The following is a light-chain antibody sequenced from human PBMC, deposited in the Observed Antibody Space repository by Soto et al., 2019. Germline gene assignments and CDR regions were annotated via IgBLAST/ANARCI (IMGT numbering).Light chain of an antibody. CDR2: DVS. CDR1: SADIGSHNC. CDR3: SSSSSNSASVL. V-gene: IGLV2-18*02. Sequence: QSVLTQPPSVSGSPGQSITISCRGSSADIGSHNCVSWYHQPPDTAPKLIIYDVSDRPSGVPYRFSGSKSANTASLSISGLQPEDEGVYYCSSSSSNSASVLFGGGTKLTVL. J-gene: IGLJ2*01.